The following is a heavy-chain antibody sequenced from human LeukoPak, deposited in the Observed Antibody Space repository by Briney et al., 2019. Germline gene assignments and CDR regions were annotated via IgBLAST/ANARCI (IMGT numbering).Heavy chain of an antibody. Sequence: GGSLRLSCAASGFTFSSHWMSWVRQTPGKGLEWVANIKEDGGEKYYVDSVKGRFTISRDNAKSSLFLQMNSLRTEDTAVYYCATTRGFDYWGQGTLVTVSS. J-gene: IGHJ4*02. CDR3: ATTRGFDY. V-gene: IGHV3-7*03. CDR1: GFTFSSHW. CDR2: IKEDGGEK. D-gene: IGHD1-1*01.